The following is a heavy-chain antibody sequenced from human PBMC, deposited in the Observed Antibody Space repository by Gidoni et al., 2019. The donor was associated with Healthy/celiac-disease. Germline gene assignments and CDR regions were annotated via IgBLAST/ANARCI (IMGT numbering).Heavy chain of an antibody. J-gene: IGHJ4*02. V-gene: IGHV4-34*01. CDR1: GGSFSGYY. D-gene: IGHD5-12*01. CDR2: INHSGST. CDR3: AGGVATIGSDY. Sequence: QVQLQQGGAGLLKPSETLSLTCAVYGGSFSGYYWSWIRQPPGKGLEWIGEINHSGSTNYHPSLKSRVTISVDTSKNQFSLKLSSVTAADTAVYYCAGGVATIGSDYWGQGTLVTVSS.